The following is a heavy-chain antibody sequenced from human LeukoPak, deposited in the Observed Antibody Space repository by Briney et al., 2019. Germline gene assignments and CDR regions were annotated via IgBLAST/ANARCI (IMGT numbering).Heavy chain of an antibody. CDR1: GGSLKSYY. D-gene: IGHD3-22*01. CDR2: IYYSGST. J-gene: IGHJ3*02. CDR3: ARRANSGFDAFDI. V-gene: IGHV4-59*01. Sequence: SETLSLTCSVSGGSLKSYYWNWIRQPPGKGLEWIGYIYYSGSTNYNPSLKSRVTISVDTSKNQFSLKLSSETAADTAVYYCARRANSGFDAFDIWGQGTMVTVSS.